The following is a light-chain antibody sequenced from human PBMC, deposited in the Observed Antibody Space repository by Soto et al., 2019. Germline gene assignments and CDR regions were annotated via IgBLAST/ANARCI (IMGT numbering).Light chain of an antibody. CDR3: QVWDSSSDHVV. Sequence: SYELTQPPSVSVAPGKTARITCGGNNIGSKSVHWYQQKPGQAPVLVIYYDSDRPSGIPERFSGSNSGNTATLTISRVEAGDEADLYCQVWDSSSDHVVFGGGTQLTVL. CDR2: YDS. J-gene: IGLJ2*01. CDR1: NIGSKS. V-gene: IGLV3-21*04.